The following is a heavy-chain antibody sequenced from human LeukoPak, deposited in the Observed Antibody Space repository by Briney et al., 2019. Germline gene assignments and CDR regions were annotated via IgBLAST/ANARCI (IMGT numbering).Heavy chain of an antibody. Sequence: GGTLRLSCAASGFTFRNYGMHWVRHAPGKGLEWVANIWYDGSKNYYADSVKGRFTISRDNFNNMLYLQMNSLRAEDTALYYCARAPYTTGRSSYFDSWGQGTLVTVSS. D-gene: IGHD2-2*02. V-gene: IGHV3-33*01. CDR1: GFTFRNYG. CDR3: ARAPYTTGRSSYFDS. J-gene: IGHJ4*02. CDR2: IWYDGSKN.